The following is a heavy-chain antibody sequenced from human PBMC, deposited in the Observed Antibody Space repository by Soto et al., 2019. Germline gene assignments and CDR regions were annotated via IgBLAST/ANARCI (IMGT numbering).Heavy chain of an antibody. V-gene: IGHV4-39*01. CDR1: GGSISSSSYY. D-gene: IGHD1-26*01. CDR3: ASIAPRRSYLGVFDY. J-gene: IGHJ4*01. CDR2: IYYSGST. Sequence: PSETLSLTCTVSGGSISSSSYYWGWIRQPPGKGLEWIGSIYYSGSTYYNPSLKSRVAISVDTSKNQFSLKLTSMTAADTAIYYCASIAPRRSYLGVFDYWGHGTLVTVSA.